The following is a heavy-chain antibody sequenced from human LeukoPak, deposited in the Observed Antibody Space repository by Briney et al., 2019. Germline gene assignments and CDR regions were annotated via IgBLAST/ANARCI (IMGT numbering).Heavy chain of an antibody. CDR3: ARLSLWFGELLFSGYYFDY. CDR1: GGSISSSSYY. V-gene: IGHV4-39*01. D-gene: IGHD3-10*01. J-gene: IGHJ4*02. CDR2: IYYSGST. Sequence: KPSETLSLTCTVSGGSISSSSYYWGWIRQPPGKGLEWIGSIYYSGSTYYNPSLKSRVTISVDTSKNQFSLKLSSVTAADTAVYYCARLSLWFGELLFSGYYFDYWGQGTLVTVSS.